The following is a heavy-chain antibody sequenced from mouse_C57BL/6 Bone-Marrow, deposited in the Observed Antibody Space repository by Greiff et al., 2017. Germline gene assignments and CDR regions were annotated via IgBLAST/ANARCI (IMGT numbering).Heavy chain of an antibody. CDR2: IHPNSGST. D-gene: IGHD1-1*01. J-gene: IGHJ1*03. CDR3: ARRNGSSWDWYFDV. CDR1: GYTFTSYW. Sequence: QVQLQQPGAELVKPGASVKLSCKASGYTFTSYWMHWVKQRPGQGLEWIGMIHPNSGSTNYNEKFKSKATLTVDKSSSTAYMQLSSLTSEDSAVYYCARRNGSSWDWYFDVWGTGTTVTVSS. V-gene: IGHV1-64*01.